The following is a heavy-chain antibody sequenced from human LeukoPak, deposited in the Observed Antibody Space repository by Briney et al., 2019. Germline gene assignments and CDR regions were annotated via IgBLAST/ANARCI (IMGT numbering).Heavy chain of an antibody. J-gene: IGHJ4*02. CDR3: AKVAKYYYGPETYYFFEQ. CDR1: GFTFSSYG. Sequence: GGSLRLSCAASGFTFSSYGMSWVRQAPGKGLEWVANINQDGTEKYYVDSVKGRFTISRDYAKNSLYLQMNSLRVEDTAVYYCAKVAKYYYGPETYYFFEQWGQGTPVTASS. V-gene: IGHV3-7*01. D-gene: IGHD3-10*01. CDR2: INQDGTEK.